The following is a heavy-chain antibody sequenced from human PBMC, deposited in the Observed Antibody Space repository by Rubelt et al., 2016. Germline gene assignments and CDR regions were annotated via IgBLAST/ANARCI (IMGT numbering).Heavy chain of an antibody. J-gene: IGHJ4*02. V-gene: IGHV1-3*01. CDR3: ARESSSGWYIDY. Sequence: QVQLVQSGAEVKKPGASVKVSCKASGYTFTSYAMHWVRQAPGQRLEWMGWINAGNGNTKYSQKFQGRVTITRETSASTAYMELSSLRSDDTAVFYCARESSSGWYIDYWGQGTLVTVSS. CDR2: INAGNGNT. D-gene: IGHD6-19*01. CDR1: GYTFTSYA.